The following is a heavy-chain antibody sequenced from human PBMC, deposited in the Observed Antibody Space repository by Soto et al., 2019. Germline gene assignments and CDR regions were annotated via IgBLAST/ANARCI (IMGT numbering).Heavy chain of an antibody. CDR1: GFSLSNPGVG. J-gene: IGHJ4*02. V-gene: IGHV2-5*01. CDR3: APGGPAASLDF. Sequence: QITLKESGPTLVKPTQTLTLTCTFSGFSLSNPGVGMGWVRQPPGKALQWLAVIYWNDDRRYSPSLKTRLTITKDTSKNQVVLTMTDIDPVDAATYYCAPGGPAASLDFWGQGTLVTVSS. D-gene: IGHD2-2*01. CDR2: IYWNDDR.